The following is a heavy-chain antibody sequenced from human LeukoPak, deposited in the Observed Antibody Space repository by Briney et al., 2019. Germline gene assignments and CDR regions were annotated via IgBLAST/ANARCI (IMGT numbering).Heavy chain of an antibody. CDR2: ISTTSRDI. V-gene: IGHV3-21*01. J-gene: IGHJ4*02. CDR1: GFTFSSYS. CDR3: ARVMGYYDSSGYYYHNTFDY. Sequence: PGGSLRLSCAASGFTFSSYSMNWVRQAPGKGLEWVSSISTTSRDIYYTDSVKGRFTISRDNAKNSLYLQMNSLRAEDTAVYYCARVMGYYDSSGYYYHNTFDYWGQGTLVTVSS. D-gene: IGHD3-22*01.